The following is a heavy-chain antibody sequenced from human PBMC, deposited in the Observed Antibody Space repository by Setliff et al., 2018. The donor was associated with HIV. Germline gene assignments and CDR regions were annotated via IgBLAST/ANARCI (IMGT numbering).Heavy chain of an antibody. CDR2: IFPYDSDT. CDR1: GYTFESSW. D-gene: IGHD3-22*01. Sequence: GESLKISCKGSGYTFESSWIGWVRQMPGKGLEWMGIIFPYDSDTRYSPSFQGQVTISADKSISTAYLQWSSLKASDTAMYYCARGPIDFYDRVYFDCWGQGSLVTVSS. CDR3: ARGPIDFYDRVYFDC. J-gene: IGHJ4*02. V-gene: IGHV5-51*01.